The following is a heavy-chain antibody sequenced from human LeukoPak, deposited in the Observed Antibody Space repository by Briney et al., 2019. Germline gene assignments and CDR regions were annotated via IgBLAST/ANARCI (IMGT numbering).Heavy chain of an antibody. V-gene: IGHV4-61*01. CDR2: IYYSGST. CDR1: GGSISSGSYY. CDR3: ARSDFIAAPPDY. J-gene: IGHJ4*02. D-gene: IGHD6-6*01. Sequence: PSQTLSLTCTVSGGSISSGSYYWSWIRQPPGKGLEWIGYIYYSGSTNYNPSLKSRVTISVDTSKNQFSLKLSSVTAADTAVYYCARSDFIAAPPDYWGQGTLVTVSS.